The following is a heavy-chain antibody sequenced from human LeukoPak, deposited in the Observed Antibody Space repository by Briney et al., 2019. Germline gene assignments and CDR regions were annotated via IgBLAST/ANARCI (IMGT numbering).Heavy chain of an antibody. CDR1: GLTVSNAW. CDR3: STDQIAVAPTGA. Sequence: PGGSLRLSCAASGLTVSNAWMSWVRQAPGKGLEWVGHIKSKADGGTTDYAAPVKGRFTISRDDSKNTLYLQMNSLKTEDTAVYYCSTDQIAVAPTGAWGQGALVTVSS. CDR2: IKSKADGGTT. J-gene: IGHJ4*02. V-gene: IGHV3-15*01. D-gene: IGHD6-19*01.